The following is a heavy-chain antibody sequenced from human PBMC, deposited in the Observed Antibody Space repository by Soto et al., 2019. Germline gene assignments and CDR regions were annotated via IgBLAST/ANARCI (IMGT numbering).Heavy chain of an antibody. CDR2: INQDGTEK. V-gene: IGHV3-7*01. D-gene: IGHD2-8*02. CDR3: ARDQVVYDIILSY. CDR1: GFTFSSYW. J-gene: IGHJ4*02. Sequence: GGSLRLSCAASGFTFSSYWMSWVRQAPGKGLEWVANINQDGTEKYYVDSVKGRFTISRDNAENSLYLQMNSLRAEDTAVYYFARDQVVYDIILSYCGQGTLVTVSS.